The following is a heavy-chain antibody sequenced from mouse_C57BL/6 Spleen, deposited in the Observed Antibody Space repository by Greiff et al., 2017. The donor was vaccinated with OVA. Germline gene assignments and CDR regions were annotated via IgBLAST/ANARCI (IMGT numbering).Heavy chain of an antibody. D-gene: IGHD2-4*01. CDR3: ARPLYYDYEPWFAY. J-gene: IGHJ3*01. V-gene: IGHV1-53*01. Sequence: VQLQQSGTELVKPGASVKLSCKASGYTFTSYWMHWVKQRPGQGLEWIGNINPSNGGTNYNEKFKSKATLTVDKSSSTAYMQLSSLTSEDSAVYYCARPLYYDYEPWFAYWGQGTLVTVSA. CDR1: GYTFTSYW. CDR2: INPSNGGT.